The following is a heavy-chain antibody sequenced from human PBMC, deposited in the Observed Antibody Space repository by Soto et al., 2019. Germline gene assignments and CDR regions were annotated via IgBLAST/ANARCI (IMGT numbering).Heavy chain of an antibody. CDR3: ARAHCAGDCPFDF. CDR1: GYTFASYG. Sequence: ASVKVSCKASGYTFASYGISWVRQAPGQGLEWMGWISAYSGNTNYAQKLQGRVTMTTDTPTSTAYLDLRSLRSDDTAVYYCARAHCAGDCPFDFWGQGTLVTVSS. D-gene: IGHD2-21*02. J-gene: IGHJ4*02. V-gene: IGHV1-18*01. CDR2: ISAYSGNT.